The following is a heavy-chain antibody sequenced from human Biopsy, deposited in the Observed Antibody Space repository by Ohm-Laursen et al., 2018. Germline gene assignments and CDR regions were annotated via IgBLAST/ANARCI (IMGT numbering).Heavy chain of an antibody. CDR3: ARHGVYGDLRMDY. D-gene: IGHD4-17*01. J-gene: IGHJ4*02. CDR2: ISYTGST. CDR1: GFIFSDYY. Sequence: LRLSCTASGFIFSDYYMSWIRQPPGKGLEWIGSISYTGSTHDNPSLTSRVTISVDTSKNQFSLKLYSLTAADTAVYYCARHGVYGDLRMDYWGQGTLVTVSS. V-gene: IGHV4-59*05.